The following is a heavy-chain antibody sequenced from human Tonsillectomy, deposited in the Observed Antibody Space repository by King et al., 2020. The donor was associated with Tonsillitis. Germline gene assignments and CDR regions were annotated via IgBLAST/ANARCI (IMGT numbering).Heavy chain of an antibody. D-gene: IGHD3-3*01. CDR1: GGTFSNYA. Sequence: QLVQSGAEVKKPGSSVKVSCKASGGTFSNYAFSWVRQAPGQGLEWMGGFSPVLGTGKYPPKFQGRVTITADGSTSTVYMELSSLRSQDTAVYYCASYDFWSGYSTKNYYHYFMDVWGKGTTVTVSS. CDR3: ASYDFWSGYSTKNYYHYFMDV. V-gene: IGHV1-69*11. J-gene: IGHJ6*03. CDR2: FSPVLGTG.